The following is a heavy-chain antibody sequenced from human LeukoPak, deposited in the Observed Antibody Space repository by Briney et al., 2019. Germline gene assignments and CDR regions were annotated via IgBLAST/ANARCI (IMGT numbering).Heavy chain of an antibody. Sequence: GGSLRLSCAASGFTFSSYGMHWVRQAPGKGLEWVAFIRYDGSNKYYADSVKGRFTISRDNSKNTLYLQMNSLRAEDTAVYYCAKDRRITIFGVVPGWFDPWGQGTLVTVSS. CDR1: GFTFSSYG. J-gene: IGHJ5*02. CDR3: AKDRRITIFGVVPGWFDP. CDR2: IRYDGSNK. D-gene: IGHD3-3*01. V-gene: IGHV3-30*02.